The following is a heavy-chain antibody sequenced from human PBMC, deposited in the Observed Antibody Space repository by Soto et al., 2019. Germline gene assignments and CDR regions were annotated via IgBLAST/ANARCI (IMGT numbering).Heavy chain of an antibody. V-gene: IGHV4-59*01. CDR3: ARGGGVYYFDY. CDR2: ISYSGTT. J-gene: IGHJ4*02. Sequence: TSETLSLTCTVSGGSLSPYYWSWIRRPPGMGLEWIASISYSGTTNYNSSLKSRVTISIDTSKNQFSLKFNSVTAADTAVYYCARGGGVYYFDYWGQGTLVTVSS. D-gene: IGHD2-8*02. CDR1: GGSLSPYY.